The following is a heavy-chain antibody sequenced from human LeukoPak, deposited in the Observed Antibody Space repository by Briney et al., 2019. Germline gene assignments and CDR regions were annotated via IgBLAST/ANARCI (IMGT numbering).Heavy chain of an antibody. CDR1: GGSFSGYY. D-gene: IGHD6-13*01. Sequence: SETLSLTCAVYGGSFSGYYWSWIRQPPGKGLEWIGEINHSGSTNYNPSLKSRVTISVDTSKNQFSLKLSSVTAADTAVYYCARTSPYSRSLGGVHYYYYYMDVWGKGTTVTVSS. J-gene: IGHJ6*03. CDR2: INHSGST. CDR3: ARTSPYSRSLGGVHYYYYYMDV. V-gene: IGHV4-34*01.